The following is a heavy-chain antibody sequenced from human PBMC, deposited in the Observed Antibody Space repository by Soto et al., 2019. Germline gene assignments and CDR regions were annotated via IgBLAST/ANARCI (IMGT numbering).Heavy chain of an antibody. V-gene: IGHV4-30-4*01. CDR1: GGSISSGDYY. Sequence: KSSETLSLTCTVSGGSISSGDYYWSWIRQPPGKGLEWIGYIYYSGSTYYNPSLKSRVTISVDTSKNQFSLKLSSVTAADTAVYYCARDLRFLEWLGPAAHYYGIDDWGQGTTVTVSS. CDR2: IYYSGST. CDR3: ARDLRFLEWLGPAAHYYGIDD. J-gene: IGHJ6*02. D-gene: IGHD3-3*01.